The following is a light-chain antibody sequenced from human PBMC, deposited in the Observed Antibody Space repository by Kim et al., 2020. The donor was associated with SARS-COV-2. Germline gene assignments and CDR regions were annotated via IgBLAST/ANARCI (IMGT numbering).Light chain of an antibody. CDR2: DAS. J-gene: IGKJ5*01. CDR3: QADT. Sequence: PATLSLSPGERATLSCRASQSISYFLAWYQQKSGQAPRLVIYDASTRATGIPARFSGSGSGTDFTLTISSLEPEDFAVYYCQADTFGQGTRLE. V-gene: IGKV3-11*01. CDR1: QSISYF.